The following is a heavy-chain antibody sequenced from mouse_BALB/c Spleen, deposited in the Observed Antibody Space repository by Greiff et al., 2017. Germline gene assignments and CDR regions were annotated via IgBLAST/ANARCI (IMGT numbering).Heavy chain of an antibody. J-gene: IGHJ4*01. Sequence: EVMLVESGGGLVQPGGSLKLSCAASGFTFSSYTMSWVRQTPEKRLEWVAYISNGGGSTYYPDTVKGRFTISRDNAKNTLYLQMSSLKSEDTAMYYCARRGGSYAMDYWGQGTSVTVSS. CDR3: ARRGGSYAMDY. CDR1: GFTFSSYT. V-gene: IGHV5-12-2*01. D-gene: IGHD1-1*01. CDR2: ISNGGGST.